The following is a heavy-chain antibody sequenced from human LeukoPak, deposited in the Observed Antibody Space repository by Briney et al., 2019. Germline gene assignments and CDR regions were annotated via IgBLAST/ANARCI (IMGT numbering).Heavy chain of an antibody. CDR1: GFTFSAFS. V-gene: IGHV3-23*01. Sequence: GGSLRLSCAASGFTFSAFSMTWVRQAPGKGLEWVSLIASNGGNTYYADSVKARFTISRDNSKVTLYLQMTSLRPEDTAIYYCVKDPSGNYFYFDYWGQGTLVTVSS. D-gene: IGHD1-26*01. J-gene: IGHJ4*02. CDR3: VKDPSGNYFYFDY. CDR2: IASNGGNT.